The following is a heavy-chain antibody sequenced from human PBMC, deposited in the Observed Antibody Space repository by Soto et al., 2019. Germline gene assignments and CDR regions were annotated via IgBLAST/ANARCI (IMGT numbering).Heavy chain of an antibody. J-gene: IGHJ5*02. Sequence: QVQLQESGPGLVKPSGTLSLTCAVSGGSISSSNWWSWVRQPPGKGLEWIGEIYHSGSTNYNPAPKSRVTISVDKSKNQFSLKLSSVTAADTAVYYCARDGGVGATLTRYNWFDPWGQGTLVTVSS. CDR3: ARDGGVGATLTRYNWFDP. V-gene: IGHV4-4*02. D-gene: IGHD1-26*01. CDR2: IYHSGST. CDR1: GGSISSSNW.